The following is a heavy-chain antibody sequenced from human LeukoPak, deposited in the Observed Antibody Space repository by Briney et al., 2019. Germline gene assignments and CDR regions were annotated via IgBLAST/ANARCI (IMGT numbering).Heavy chain of an antibody. D-gene: IGHD1-20*01. Sequence: GGSLRLSCAASGFTFSSYGMHWVRQAPGKGLEYVSAISPNGLITYYASSVKGRFTISRDNSKNTLYLQMGSLRAEDMAVYYCARRQTATSYNYYALDVWGQGTTVTVSS. CDR3: ARRQTATSYNYYALDV. CDR2: ISPNGLIT. CDR1: GFTFSSYG. J-gene: IGHJ6*02. V-gene: IGHV3-64*01.